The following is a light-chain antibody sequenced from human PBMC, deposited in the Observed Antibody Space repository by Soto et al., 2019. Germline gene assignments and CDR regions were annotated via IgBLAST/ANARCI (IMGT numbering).Light chain of an antibody. V-gene: IGKV3-20*01. J-gene: IGKJ3*01. Sequence: ETVLTQSPGTLSLSPGERATLSCTASPSVSNNYLAWYQQKPGQPPRLLIYGASSRATDIPDRFSGSGSGTDFTLTIIRVEPEDFAVYYCQQYGSSPPFTFGPGTKVDI. CDR2: GAS. CDR3: QQYGSSPPFT. CDR1: PSVSNNY.